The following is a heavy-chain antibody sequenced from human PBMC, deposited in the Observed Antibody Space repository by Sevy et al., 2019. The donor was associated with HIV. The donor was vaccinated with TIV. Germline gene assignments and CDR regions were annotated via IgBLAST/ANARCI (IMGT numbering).Heavy chain of an antibody. D-gene: IGHD3-10*01. CDR2: ISGSGGST. Sequence: GGSLRLSCAVSGFSGFTFSSFVISWVRQAPGKGLEWVSAISGSGGSTYYADSVKGRFTISRDNSKNTLDLEMNSLRAEYTAVYYCAEEDPGGFQYWGQGTLVTVSS. CDR1: GFSGFTFSSFV. CDR3: AEEDPGGFQY. J-gene: IGHJ1*01. V-gene: IGHV3-23*01.